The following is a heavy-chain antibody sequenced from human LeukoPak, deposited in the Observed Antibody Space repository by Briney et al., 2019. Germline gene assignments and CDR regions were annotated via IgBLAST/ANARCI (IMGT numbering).Heavy chain of an antibody. CDR2: IRTKANKYAT. CDR3: ARPSQYGSGTDYYFDS. J-gene: IGHJ4*02. V-gene: IGHV3-73*01. CDR1: GFMFSGSP. Sequence: PGGSLKLSCAASGFMFSGSPMHWVRRASGKGLEWVGRIRTKANKYATTYAASVNGRFTISRDDPKNTAYLQMNSLKTEDTAVYYCARPSQYGSGTDYYFDSWGQGTLVIVSS. D-gene: IGHD3-10*01.